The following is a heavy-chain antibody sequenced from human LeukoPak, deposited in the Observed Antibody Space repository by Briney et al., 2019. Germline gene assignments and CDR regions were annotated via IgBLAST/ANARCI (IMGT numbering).Heavy chain of an antibody. J-gene: IGHJ4*02. CDR3: ASPRSGYRYTFDY. V-gene: IGHV4-4*09. Sequence: SETLSLTCAVSAASINNYYWSWIRQAPGKGLEWIGYISTSGSTNYNPSLKSRVSISLDTSKNRFSLNLNFVTAADTAVYYCASPRSGYRYTFDYWGQGALVTVSS. CDR2: ISTSGST. D-gene: IGHD3-22*01. CDR1: AASINNYY.